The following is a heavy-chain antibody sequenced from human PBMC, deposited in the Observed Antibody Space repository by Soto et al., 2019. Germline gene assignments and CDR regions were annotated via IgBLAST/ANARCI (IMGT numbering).Heavy chain of an antibody. Sequence: PGGSLRLSCAASGFTFSSYAMHWVRQAPGKGLEWVAVISYDGSNKYYADSVKGRFTISRDNSKNTLYLQMNSLRAEDTAVYYSARDMRELPAYYYYYGMDVWGQGTTVTVSS. CDR1: GFTFSSYA. CDR2: ISYDGSNK. J-gene: IGHJ6*02. D-gene: IGHD1-26*01. V-gene: IGHV3-30-3*01. CDR3: ARDMRELPAYYYYYGMDV.